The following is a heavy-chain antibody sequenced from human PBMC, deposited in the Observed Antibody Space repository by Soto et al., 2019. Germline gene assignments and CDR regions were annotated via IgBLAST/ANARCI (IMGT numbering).Heavy chain of an antibody. CDR3: ANDAITRVGGVIGCCGMDV. CDR2: MSWNGGSI. V-gene: IGHV3-9*01. D-gene: IGHD3-10*01. Sequence: EVQLVESGGGLVQPGRSLRLSCAASGFTFDDYAMHWVRQAPGKGLEWVSGMSWNGGSIGYADSVKGRFTISRDNAKNALYTRMNSLMADETALYYGANDAITRVGGVIGCCGMDVWGQGTTVTVSS. J-gene: IGHJ6*02. CDR1: GFTFDDYA.